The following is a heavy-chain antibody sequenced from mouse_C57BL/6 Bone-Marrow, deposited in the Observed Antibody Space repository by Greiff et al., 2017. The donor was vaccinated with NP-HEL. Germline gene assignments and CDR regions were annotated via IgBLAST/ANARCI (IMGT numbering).Heavy chain of an antibody. CDR2: ILPGSGGT. CDR3: ARWGWDGYFDY. CDR1: GYTFTGSW. D-gene: IGHD4-1*01. Sequence: QVQLQQSGAELMKPGASVKLSCKATGYTFTGSWIEWVKQRPGHGLEWIGEILPGSGGTNYNEKFKGKATFTADTSSNTAYMQLSSLTTEDSAIYYCARWGWDGYFDYWGQGTTLTVSS. J-gene: IGHJ2*01. V-gene: IGHV1-9*01.